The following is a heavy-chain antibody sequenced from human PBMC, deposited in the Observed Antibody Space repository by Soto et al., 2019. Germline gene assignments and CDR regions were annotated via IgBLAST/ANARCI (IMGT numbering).Heavy chain of an antibody. CDR3: ARGPNSDC. D-gene: IGHD2-21*01. V-gene: IGHV3-53*01. Sequence: EERLVQSGGGLVQPGGSLRLSCAAYGFSVGGNYMSWVRQAPGKGLELVSLIYSGGNPFYADSIKGRFTPSRDNSIHKLYLQMDSLRSEDAAVYYCARGPNSDCWGQGTLVIVSS. J-gene: IGHJ4*02. CDR2: IYSGGNP. CDR1: GFSVGGNY.